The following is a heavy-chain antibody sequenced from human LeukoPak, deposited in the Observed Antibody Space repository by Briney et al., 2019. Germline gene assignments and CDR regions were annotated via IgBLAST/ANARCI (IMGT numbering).Heavy chain of an antibody. D-gene: IGHD5-12*01. Sequence: GGSLRLSCAASAFTFIDHGMHWVRQAPGKGLEWVSAITGSGTSTYYADSVKGRFTISRDNSKSTLYLQMNSLRAEDTAVYYCAKDRWGGYDSQYYFDYWGQGSLVIVSS. CDR3: AKDRWGGYDSQYYFDY. CDR1: AFTFIDHG. V-gene: IGHV3-23*01. J-gene: IGHJ4*02. CDR2: ITGSGTST.